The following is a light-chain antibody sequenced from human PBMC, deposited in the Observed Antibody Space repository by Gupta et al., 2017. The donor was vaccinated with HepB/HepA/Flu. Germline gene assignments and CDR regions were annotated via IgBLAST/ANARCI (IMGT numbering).Light chain of an antibody. J-gene: IGKJ2*04. CDR1: QSVSSSY. Sequence: IVLTQSPGTLSLSPGERATLSCRASQSVSSSYLAWYQQKPGQAPRLLTYGASSRATGIPDRFSGSGSGTDFTLTISRLEPEDFAVYYCQQYGSSLCSFGQGTKLEIK. V-gene: IGKV3-20*01. CDR3: QQYGSSLCS. CDR2: GAS.